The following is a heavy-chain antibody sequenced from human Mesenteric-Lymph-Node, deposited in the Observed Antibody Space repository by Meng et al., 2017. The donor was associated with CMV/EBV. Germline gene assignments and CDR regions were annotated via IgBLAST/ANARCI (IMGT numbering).Heavy chain of an antibody. CDR3: ARGKQGSSWSRYFDL. V-gene: IGHV1-8*03. J-gene: IGHJ2*01. D-gene: IGHD6-13*01. CDR1: RNSFSDYD. Sequence: SRNSFSDYDIKWVQQATGQGLEWMGWMNPNSGNTGYAQDFQGRVTITRNTPLNTVYMELSSLISEDTAVYYCARGKQGSSWSRYFDLWGRGTLVTVSS. CDR2: MNPNSGNT.